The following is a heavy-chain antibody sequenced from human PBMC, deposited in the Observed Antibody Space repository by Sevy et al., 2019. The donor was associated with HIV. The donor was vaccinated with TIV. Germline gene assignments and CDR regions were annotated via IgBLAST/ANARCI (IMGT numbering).Heavy chain of an antibody. Sequence: GGSLRLSCAASGFTFSDYAMNWVRQAPGWGLEWVSTISSTGNNAFYANSVKGRFTTSRDNSKNTLYLQMTRLRADDTAVYYCVRGWPLNSWGQGTLVTVSS. CDR3: VRGWPLNS. CDR2: ISSTGNNA. CDR1: GFTFSDYA. J-gene: IGHJ5*02. V-gene: IGHV3-23*01. D-gene: IGHD6-13*01.